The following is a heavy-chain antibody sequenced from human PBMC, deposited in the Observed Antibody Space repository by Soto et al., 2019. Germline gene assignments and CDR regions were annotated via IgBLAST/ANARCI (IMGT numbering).Heavy chain of an antibody. CDR1: GDSISSMNW. D-gene: IGHD3-10*01. CDR2: IHHSGST. Sequence: QVQLQESGPGLVKPSGTLSLTCAVSGDSISSMNWWSWVRQPPGKGLEWIGEIHHSGSTNYNPSRMSRVTXSXXXSXXQFSLKLPSVTAADTAVYYCARYDYGSGDDYNIDYWGQGTLVTVSS. J-gene: IGHJ4*02. CDR3: ARYDYGSGDDYNIDY. V-gene: IGHV4-4*02.